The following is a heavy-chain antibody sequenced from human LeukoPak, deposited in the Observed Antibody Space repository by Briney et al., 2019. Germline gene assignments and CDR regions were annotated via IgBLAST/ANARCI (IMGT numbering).Heavy chain of an antibody. CDR2: INPNSGNT. D-gene: IGHD2-2*02. CDR1: GYTFTSYY. V-gene: IGHV1-2*02. CDR3: AREDIVVVPAAIKSSAFDI. Sequence: GASVKVSCKASGYTFTSYYMHWVRQAPGQGLEWMGWINPNSGNTNYAQKFQGRVTMTRDTSISTAYMELSRLRSDDTAVYYCAREDIVVVPAAIKSSAFDIWGQGTMVTVSS. J-gene: IGHJ3*02.